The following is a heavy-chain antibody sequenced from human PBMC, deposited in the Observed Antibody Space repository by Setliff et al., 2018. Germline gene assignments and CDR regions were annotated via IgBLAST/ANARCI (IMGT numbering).Heavy chain of an antibody. CDR3: ARQVGANFYVHDAFDI. Sequence: GESLKISCEGSGYSFTNYWIAWVRQMPGKGLEWMGIIYPGDSDIRYSPSFQGQVTFSADKSISTAYLQWSSLKASDTAMYYCARQVGANFYVHDAFDIWGQGTMVTVSS. CDR1: GYSFTNYW. V-gene: IGHV5-51*01. D-gene: IGHD3-16*01. J-gene: IGHJ3*02. CDR2: IYPGDSDI.